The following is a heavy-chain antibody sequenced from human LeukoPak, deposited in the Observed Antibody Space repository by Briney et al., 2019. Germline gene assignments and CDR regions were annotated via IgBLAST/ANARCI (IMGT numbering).Heavy chain of an antibody. Sequence: GGSLRLSCAASGFTFSSYWMHWVRQAPGKGLAWVSRINSDGSSTSYADSVKGRFTISRDNAKNTLYLQMNSLRAEDTAVYYCARAGSVPYYYDSSGYSATDYWGQGTLVTVSS. J-gene: IGHJ4*02. CDR2: INSDGSST. CDR1: GFTFSSYW. D-gene: IGHD3-22*01. CDR3: ARAGSVPYYYDSSGYSATDY. V-gene: IGHV3-74*01.